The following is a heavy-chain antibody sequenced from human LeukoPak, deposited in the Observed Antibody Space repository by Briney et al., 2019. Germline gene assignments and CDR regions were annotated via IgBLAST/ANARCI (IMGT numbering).Heavy chain of an antibody. V-gene: IGHV4-59*08. Sequence: SETLSLTCTVSGASISGYYWSWIRQPPGKGLEWIGYIYNSGYTNYNPSLKSRVTISRDTSKNQFSLKLSSVTAADTAVYYCARLIYGDSWGQGTLVTVSS. D-gene: IGHD4-17*01. CDR1: GASISGYY. CDR3: ARLIYGDS. J-gene: IGHJ4*02. CDR2: IYNSGYT.